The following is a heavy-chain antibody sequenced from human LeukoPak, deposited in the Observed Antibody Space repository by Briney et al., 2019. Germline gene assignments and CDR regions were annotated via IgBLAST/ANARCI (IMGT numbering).Heavy chain of an antibody. CDR2: IIPIHGIA. V-gene: IGHV1-69*04. J-gene: IGHJ4*02. CDR3: AREPRRGYCSGGSCYPHDY. CDR1: VGTFSSYA. Sequence: SVKVSCQSSVGTFSSYAISWLRQAPCQGLEWMGRIIPIHGIAKYAQKYQGRVTITADKSTSTAYMELSSMRSEDTAVYYCAREPRRGYCSGGSCYPHDYWGQGTLVTVSS. D-gene: IGHD2-15*01.